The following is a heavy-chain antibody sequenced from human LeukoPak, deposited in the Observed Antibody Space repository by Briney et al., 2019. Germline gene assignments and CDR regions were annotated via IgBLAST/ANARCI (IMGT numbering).Heavy chain of an antibody. Sequence: GESLKISRKGSGYSFTSYWIGWVRQMPGKGLEWMGIIYPGDSDTRYSPSFQGQVTISAHKSISTAYLQWSSLKASDTAMYYCARHGRGNYYDSSGYYGPVVYWGQGTLVTVSS. CDR3: ARHGRGNYYDSSGYYGPVVY. CDR1: GYSFTSYW. J-gene: IGHJ4*02. V-gene: IGHV5-51*01. D-gene: IGHD3-22*01. CDR2: IYPGDSDT.